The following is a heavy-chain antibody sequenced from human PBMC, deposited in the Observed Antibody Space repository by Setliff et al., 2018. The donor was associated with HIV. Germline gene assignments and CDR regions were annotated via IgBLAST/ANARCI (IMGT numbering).Heavy chain of an antibody. CDR2: VYSGTT. CDR1: GVSISSSGYF. V-gene: IGHV4-39*01. CDR3: ARHGGSPILYYFDY. D-gene: IGHD1-26*01. Sequence: ETLSLTCSVSGVSISSSGYFWGWIRQSPGEGLEWLGSVYSGTTYYNPSLNGRVTISVDTSKNQFSLNLHSVTAADTAVYYCARHGGSPILYYFDYWGQGILVTVS. J-gene: IGHJ4*02.